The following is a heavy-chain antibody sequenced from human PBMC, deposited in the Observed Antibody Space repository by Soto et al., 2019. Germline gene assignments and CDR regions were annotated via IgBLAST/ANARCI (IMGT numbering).Heavy chain of an antibody. Sequence: PSETLSLTCGVFGGPFNGFYWTLIRQPPGKGLEWIGEINPDASRHYNPSLRSRLSLSADTSKNQFSLKLTSVTAADTAVYYCTRLRWLQSPTRPDNYDYGMDVWGPGTTVTVSS. CDR2: INPDASR. CDR1: GGPFNGFY. D-gene: IGHD3-16*01. J-gene: IGHJ6*02. V-gene: IGHV4-34*01. CDR3: TRLRWLQSPTRPDNYDYGMDV.